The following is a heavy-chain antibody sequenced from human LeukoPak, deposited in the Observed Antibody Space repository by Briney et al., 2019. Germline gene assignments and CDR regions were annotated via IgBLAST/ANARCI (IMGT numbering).Heavy chain of an antibody. Sequence: GGSLRLSCAASGFTLSSLAMHWVRQAPGKGLEWVSSSGSRSGTKYYADSVMCRFTISGDSTINSVSLQINSLGDEDTAFYYCHLQVTYVELSDTDFRGKGTLVTVSS. CDR2: SGSRSGTK. D-gene: IGHD3-16*02. J-gene: IGHJ4*02. CDR3: HLQVTYVELSDTDF. V-gene: IGHV3-21*01. CDR1: GFTLSSLA.